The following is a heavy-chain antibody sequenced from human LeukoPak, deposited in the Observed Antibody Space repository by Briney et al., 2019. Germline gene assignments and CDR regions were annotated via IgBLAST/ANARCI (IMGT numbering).Heavy chain of an antibody. D-gene: IGHD6-6*01. J-gene: IGHJ4*02. CDR2: ISGSGGST. CDR1: GFTFSSYA. V-gene: IGHV3-23*01. CDR3: AKDGKSIAARWAYFDY. Sequence: GSRRLSCAASGFTFSSYAMSWVSQAPGKGLEWVSAISGSGGSTYYADSVKGRFTISRDNSKNTLYLQMNSLRAEDTAVYYCAKDGKSIAARWAYFDYWGQGTLVTVSS.